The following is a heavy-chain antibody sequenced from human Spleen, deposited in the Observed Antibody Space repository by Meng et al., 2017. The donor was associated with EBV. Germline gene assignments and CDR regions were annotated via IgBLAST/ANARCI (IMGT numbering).Heavy chain of an antibody. CDR1: GYTFTNYY. J-gene: IGHJ4*02. V-gene: IGHV1-46*01. D-gene: IGHD1-26*01. CDR2: LNPSSGST. CDR3: ARSAGTKWVLAY. Sequence: QVQLVQSGAEVKKPGASVSLSYKTSGYTFTNYYIHWVRQAPGQGLEWMGILNPSSGSTTYAQKFQGRVTMTRDSSTSTVYMELRSLRSDDTAVYFCARSAGTKWVLAYWGQGTLVNVSS.